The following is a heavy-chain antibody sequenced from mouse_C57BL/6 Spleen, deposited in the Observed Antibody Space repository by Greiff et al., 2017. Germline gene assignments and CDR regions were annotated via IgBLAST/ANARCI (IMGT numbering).Heavy chain of an antibody. D-gene: IGHD1-1*01. J-gene: IGHJ4*01. CDR2: LNPSPGGT. V-gene: IGHV1-42*01. CDR1: GYSFTGYY. CDR3: AREDGSSYDDYAMDC. Sequence: VQLQQSGPELVKPVASVQISCPASGYSFTGYYLNWLKRSPDNSLACICELNPSPGGTTYNHQFKGKATLTVDKSSRTALMQLKGLTAEDSADYDGAREDGSSYDDYAMDCRGQGTSVTGSS.